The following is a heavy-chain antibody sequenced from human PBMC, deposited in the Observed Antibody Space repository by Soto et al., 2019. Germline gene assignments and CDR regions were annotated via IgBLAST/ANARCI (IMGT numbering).Heavy chain of an antibody. Sequence: GSSVQVSCTSSGYTFTSYGISWVRQAPGQGLEWMGWISAYNGNTNYAQRLQGRVTMTTDTSTSTAYMELRSLRSDDTAVYYCARVYMAVVNEPDALQIWGQGTMGTV. V-gene: IGHV1-18*04. CDR3: ARVYMAVVNEPDALQI. CDR1: GYTFTSYG. J-gene: IGHJ3*02. CDR2: ISAYNGNT. D-gene: IGHD2-21*01.